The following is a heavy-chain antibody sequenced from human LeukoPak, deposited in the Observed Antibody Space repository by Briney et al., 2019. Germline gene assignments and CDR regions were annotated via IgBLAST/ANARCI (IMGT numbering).Heavy chain of an antibody. Sequence: GGSLRLSCAASGFTFSSYSMSWVRQAPGKGLVWVSRINTDGSSTSYADSVKGRFTISRDKAKNTLNLQMNSPRAEDRAVSYCARAFLVPWDEDAFDIWGQGTMVTVSS. CDR2: INTDGSST. J-gene: IGHJ3*02. V-gene: IGHV3-74*01. D-gene: IGHD3-3*01. CDR3: ARAFLVPWDEDAFDI. CDR1: GFTFSSYS.